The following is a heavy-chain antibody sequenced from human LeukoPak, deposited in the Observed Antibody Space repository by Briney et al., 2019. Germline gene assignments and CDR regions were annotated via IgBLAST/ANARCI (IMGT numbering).Heavy chain of an antibody. CDR1: GFTFSRYW. V-gene: IGHV3-74*01. J-gene: IGHJ6*02. CDR2: INSDGSTT. CDR3: AAWDLYFYGMDV. D-gene: IGHD1-26*01. Sequence: GGSLRLSCADSGFTFSRYWMHWVRQLPGKGLVWVSRINSDGSTTSYADSVKGRFTVSRDNAKNTLYLQMNSLRGEDTAVYYCAAWDLYFYGMDVWGQGTTVTVSS.